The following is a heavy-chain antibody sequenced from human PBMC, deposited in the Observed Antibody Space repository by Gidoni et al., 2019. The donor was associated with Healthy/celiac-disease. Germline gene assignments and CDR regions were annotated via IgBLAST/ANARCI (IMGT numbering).Heavy chain of an antibody. CDR2: IYYSGST. V-gene: IGHV4-31*03. D-gene: IGHD3-9*01. Sequence: QVQLQESGPGLVKPSQTLSLTCTVSGGSISSGGYYWSWIRQHPGKGLEWIGYIYYSGSTYYNPSLKSRVTISVDTSKNQFSLKLSSVTAADTAVYYCARAGGYYDILTGYYRGRSYYGMDVWGQGTTVTVSS. J-gene: IGHJ6*02. CDR1: GGSISSGGYY. CDR3: ARAGGYYDILTGYYRGRSYYGMDV.